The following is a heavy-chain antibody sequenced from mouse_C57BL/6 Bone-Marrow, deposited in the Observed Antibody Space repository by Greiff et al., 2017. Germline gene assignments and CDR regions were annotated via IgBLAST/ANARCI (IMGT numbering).Heavy chain of an antibody. J-gene: IGHJ4*01. V-gene: IGHV1-18*01. Sequence: VQLQQSGPELVKPGASVKIPCKASGYTFTDYNMDWVKHSHGKSLEWIGDINPNNGGTIYNQKFKGKATLTVDKSSSTAYMELRSLTSEDTAVYYCARLAAQAKVLYAMDYWGQGTSVTVSS. CDR1: GYTFTDYN. CDR3: ARLAAQAKVLYAMDY. D-gene: IGHD3-2*02. CDR2: INPNNGGT.